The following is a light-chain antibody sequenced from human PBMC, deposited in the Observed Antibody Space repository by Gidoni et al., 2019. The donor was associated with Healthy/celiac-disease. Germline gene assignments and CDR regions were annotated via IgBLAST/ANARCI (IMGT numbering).Light chain of an antibody. CDR2: AAS. J-gene: IGKJ1*01. V-gene: IGKV1-12*01. Sequence: DIQMTQSPSSVSASVGDRVTITCRASQGISSWLGWYQQKPGKAPKLLIYAASSLQSGVPSRFSSRGSGTDFTLTISRLQPEDFATYYCQQDNSFPTFGQGTKVEIK. CDR1: QGISSW. CDR3: QQDNSFPT.